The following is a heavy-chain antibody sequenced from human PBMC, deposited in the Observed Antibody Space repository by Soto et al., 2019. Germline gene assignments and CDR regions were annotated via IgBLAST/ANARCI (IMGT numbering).Heavy chain of an antibody. Sequence: EVQLLESGGGLVQPGGSLRLSCAASGFTFSSYAMSWVRQAPGKGLEWVSAISGSGGSTYYADSVKGRFTISRDNSKNTLYLQMNSLRAEDTAVYYCAKLLVVVVAAGSWFDPWGQGTLVTVSS. J-gene: IGHJ5*02. CDR2: ISGSGGST. V-gene: IGHV3-23*01. D-gene: IGHD2-15*01. CDR3: AKLLVVVVAAGSWFDP. CDR1: GFTFSSYA.